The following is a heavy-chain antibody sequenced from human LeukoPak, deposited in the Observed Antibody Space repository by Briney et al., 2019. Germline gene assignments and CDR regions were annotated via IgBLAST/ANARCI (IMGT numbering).Heavy chain of an antibody. CDR2: ISGLGHTT. V-gene: IGHV3-23*01. CDR3: AKDRDSGYDRRDYFFDY. Sequence: GGSPRLSCTTSEFTFSSYAMAWVRQAPGKWLEWVSSISGLGHTTYYADSVKGRFIISRDNSKSTLYLQMSSLRAYDTAVYYCAKDRDSGYDRRDYFFDYWGQGTLVTVSS. J-gene: IGHJ4*02. CDR1: EFTFSSYA. D-gene: IGHD5-12*01.